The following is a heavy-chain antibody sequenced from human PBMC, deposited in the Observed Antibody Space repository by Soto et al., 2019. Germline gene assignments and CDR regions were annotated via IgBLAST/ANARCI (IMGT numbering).Heavy chain of an antibody. J-gene: IGHJ6*03. D-gene: IGHD3-3*02. CDR3: AKERSYRSTFMVRYMDV. Sequence: GGSLRLSCAASGFTFSSYAMSWVRQAPGKGLEWVSAISGSGGSTYYADSVKGRFTISRDNSKNTLYLQMNSLRAEDTAVYYCAKERSYRSTFMVRYMDVWGKGTTVTVYS. CDR2: ISGSGGST. V-gene: IGHV3-23*01. CDR1: GFTFSSYA.